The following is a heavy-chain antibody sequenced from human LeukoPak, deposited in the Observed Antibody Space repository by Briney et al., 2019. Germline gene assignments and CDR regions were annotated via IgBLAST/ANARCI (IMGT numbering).Heavy chain of an antibody. CDR1: GGSIRYYY. CDR2: IYYNGST. V-gene: IGHV4-59*01. J-gene: IGHJ4*02. Sequence: SSETLSLTCTVSGGSIRYYYWSWIRQSPGKGLEWIGYIYYNGSTNYNPSLKSRVTISVDMSKNQLSLKMSSVTAADTAVYYCARKGGLFDYWGQGRLVTVSS. D-gene: IGHD2-15*01. CDR3: ARKGGLFDY.